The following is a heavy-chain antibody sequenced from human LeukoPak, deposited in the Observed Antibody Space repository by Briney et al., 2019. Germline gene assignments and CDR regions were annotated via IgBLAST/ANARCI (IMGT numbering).Heavy chain of an antibody. Sequence: GGSLRLSCAASGFTFSNYGMHWVRQAPGKGLEWVAFIRYDGSNKYYADSVKGRFTISRDNSKNTLYLQMNSLRAEDTAVYYCAKDRRVVGATLTFFDYWGQGTLVTVSS. CDR2: IRYDGSNK. D-gene: IGHD1-26*01. CDR1: GFTFSNYG. J-gene: IGHJ4*02. CDR3: AKDRRVVGATLTFFDY. V-gene: IGHV3-30*02.